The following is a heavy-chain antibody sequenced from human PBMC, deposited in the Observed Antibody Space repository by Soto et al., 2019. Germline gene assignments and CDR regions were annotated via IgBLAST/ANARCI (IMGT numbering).Heavy chain of an antibody. Sequence: GSLRLSCAASGFTFSSYAMNWVRQAPGKGLEWVSTISGSGGSTYYADSVKGRFTISRDNSKSTLYLQMNSLRAEDTAVYYCAKGVSGYRVDFWGQGTLVTVSS. V-gene: IGHV3-23*01. CDR3: AKGVSGYRVDF. J-gene: IGHJ4*02. D-gene: IGHD3-22*01. CDR2: ISGSGGST. CDR1: GFTFSSYA.